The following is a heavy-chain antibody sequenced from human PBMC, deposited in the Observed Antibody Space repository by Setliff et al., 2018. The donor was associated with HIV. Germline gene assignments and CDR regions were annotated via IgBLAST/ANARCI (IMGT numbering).Heavy chain of an antibody. V-gene: IGHV4-61*01. J-gene: IGHJ4*02. Sequence: SETLSLTCTVSGGSVSSGSYYWSWIRQPPGKGLEWIGYICYSGSTKHNPSLKSRVTISLDTSKNQFSLKLTSVTAADTAVYYCARYSPRGYTLTGPYWGQGTLVTVSS. CDR2: ICYSGST. D-gene: IGHD6-25*01. CDR1: GGSVSSGSYY. CDR3: ARYSPRGYTLTGPY.